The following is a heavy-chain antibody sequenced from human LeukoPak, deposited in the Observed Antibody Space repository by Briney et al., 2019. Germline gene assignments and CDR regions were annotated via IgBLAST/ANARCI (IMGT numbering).Heavy chain of an antibody. V-gene: IGHV4-59*01. CDR2: IYYSGST. CDR1: GGSISSYY. CDR3: ARAGGIRTAALDLDY. Sequence: SETLSLTCTVSGGSISSYYWSWIRQPPGKGLEWIGYIYYSGSTNYNPSLKSRFTISVDTSKNQFSLKLSSVTAADTAVYYCARAGGIRTAALDLDYWGQGTLVTVSS. D-gene: IGHD6-25*01. J-gene: IGHJ4*02.